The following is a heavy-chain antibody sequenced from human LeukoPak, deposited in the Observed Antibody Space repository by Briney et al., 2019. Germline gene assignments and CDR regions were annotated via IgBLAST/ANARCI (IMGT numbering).Heavy chain of an antibody. J-gene: IGHJ4*02. CDR2: IVVGSGNT. V-gene: IGHV1-58*01. CDR1: GFSFTSYA. CDR3: AAEVGEEIAVTGFDY. Sequence: SVKVSCKASGFSFTSYAVHWVRQTRAQWLGCVGLIVVGSGNTNYAQKFQERVTITRDMSTSTAYMELSSLRSEDTAVYYCAAEVGEEIAVTGFDYWGQGTLVTVSS. D-gene: IGHD6-19*01.